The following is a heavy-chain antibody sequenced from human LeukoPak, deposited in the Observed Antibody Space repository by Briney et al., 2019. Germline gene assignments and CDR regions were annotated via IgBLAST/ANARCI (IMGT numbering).Heavy chain of an antibody. D-gene: IGHD6-19*01. CDR3: VKEPAWSSGWNNFFDV. CDR2: IGGDGRRT. J-gene: IGHJ4*02. V-gene: IGHV3-23*01. Sequence: GGSLRLSCAASGLNIDLYAMSWVRQAPWKGLEGVSAIGGDGRRTFYADSVKGRFTISRDNSKNRLYLQMNSLRAEDTAIYFCVKEPAWSSGWNNFFDVWGQGSLVTVSS. CDR1: GLNIDLYA.